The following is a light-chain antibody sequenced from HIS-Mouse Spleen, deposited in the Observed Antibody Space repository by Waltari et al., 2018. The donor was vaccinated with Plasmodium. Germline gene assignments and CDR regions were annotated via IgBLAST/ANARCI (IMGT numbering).Light chain of an antibody. CDR1: ALPKKS. V-gene: IGLV3-10*01. CDR2: EDS. Sequence: SYYLTQPPSVSVSSGQTARITRAGDALPKKSASWYQQKSGQAPVLVIYEDSKRPSGIPERFSGSSSGTMATLTISGAQVEDEADYYCYSTDSSGNHRVFGGGTKLTVL. CDR3: YSTDSSGNHRV. J-gene: IGLJ3*02.